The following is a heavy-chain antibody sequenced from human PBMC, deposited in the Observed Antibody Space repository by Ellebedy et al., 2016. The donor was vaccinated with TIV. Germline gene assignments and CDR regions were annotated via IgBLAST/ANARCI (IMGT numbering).Heavy chain of an antibody. CDR1: GFTFSSYA. J-gene: IGHJ6*02. CDR3: AKDRGLNYYGSGSTYAMDV. CDR2: ISGGGGST. V-gene: IGHV3-23*01. Sequence: GGSLRLSXAASGFTFSSYAMSWVRQAPGKGLEWVSIISGGGGSTYYADSVKGRFTISRDNSKNTLYLQMNSLRAEDTAVYYCAKDRGLNYYGSGSTYAMDVWGQGTTVTVSS. D-gene: IGHD3-10*01.